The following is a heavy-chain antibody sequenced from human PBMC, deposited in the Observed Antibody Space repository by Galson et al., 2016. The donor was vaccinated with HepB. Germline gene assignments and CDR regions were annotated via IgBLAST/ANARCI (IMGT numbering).Heavy chain of an antibody. D-gene: IGHD5-18*01. CDR3: CVDTAMDYVFDY. J-gene: IGHJ4*02. V-gene: IGHV3-21*01. CDR1: GFTFSTYN. Sequence: SLRLSCAASGFTFSTYNMNWVRQAPGKGLEWVSSISRGSGYIYYADSVKGRFTISRDDAKNSLYLQMNSLRAEDTDVYYCCVDTAMDYVFDYWGQGTLVTVSS. CDR2: ISRGSGYI.